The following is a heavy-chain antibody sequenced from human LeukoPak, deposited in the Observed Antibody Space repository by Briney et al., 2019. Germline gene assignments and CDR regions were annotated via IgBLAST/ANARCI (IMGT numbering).Heavy chain of an antibody. CDR1: GYTFTSYG. CDR2: ISAYNGNT. Sequence: GASVKVSCKASGYTFTSYGISWLRQAPGQGLEWMGWISAYNGNTNYAQKVQGRVTMTTDTSKSTDYMELRSLRSDDTAVYYCARAGYCSSTSCYRDFDYWGQGTLVTVSS. D-gene: IGHD2-2*01. J-gene: IGHJ4*02. CDR3: ARAGYCSSTSCYRDFDY. V-gene: IGHV1-18*01.